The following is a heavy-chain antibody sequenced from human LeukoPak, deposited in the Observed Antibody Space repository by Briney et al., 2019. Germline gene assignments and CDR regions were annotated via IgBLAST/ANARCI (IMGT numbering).Heavy chain of an antibody. CDR1: GFTFSSYS. Sequence: GGSLRLSCAASGFTFSSYSMNWVRQAPGKGLEWVSSISSSSSYIYYADSVKGRFTISRDNAKNSLYLQMNSLRAEDTAVYYCAREVTSSGWYGDYWGQGTLVTVSS. D-gene: IGHD6-19*01. CDR3: AREVTSSGWYGDY. V-gene: IGHV3-21*01. CDR2: ISSSSSYI. J-gene: IGHJ4*02.